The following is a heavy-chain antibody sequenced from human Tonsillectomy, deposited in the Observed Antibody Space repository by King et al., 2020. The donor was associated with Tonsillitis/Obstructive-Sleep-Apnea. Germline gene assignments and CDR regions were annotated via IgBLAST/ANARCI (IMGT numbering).Heavy chain of an antibody. CDR2: INHRGST. CDR3: AIGSDYVWGSHEDY. Sequence: VQLPQWGAGLLKPSETLSLTCGVYGGSFSGYYWSWIRQPPGKGLEWSGEINHRGSTSYNPSLNSRVTISVDTSKNQFSLNLSSVTAADTAVYYCAIGSDYVWGSHEDYWGQGTLVTVSS. V-gene: IGHV4-34*01. J-gene: IGHJ4*02. CDR1: GGSFSGYY. D-gene: IGHD3-16*01.